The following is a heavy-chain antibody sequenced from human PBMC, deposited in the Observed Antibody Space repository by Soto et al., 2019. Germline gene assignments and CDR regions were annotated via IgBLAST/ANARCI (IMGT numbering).Heavy chain of an antibody. CDR1: GCTFISYG. D-gene: IGHD3-10*01. CDR3: ARDQRYYGSGYYYSDS. J-gene: IGHJ1*01. V-gene: IGHV1-18*04. Sequence: GAAVRVSCKASGCTFISYGISWVRQAPGQGLEWVGWMSAFTGKADYAQIFQDRVTMTTDTSTSTAYMELRSLRSDDTAVYYCARDQRYYGSGYYYSDSWGQGTLVTVSS. CDR2: MSAFTGKA.